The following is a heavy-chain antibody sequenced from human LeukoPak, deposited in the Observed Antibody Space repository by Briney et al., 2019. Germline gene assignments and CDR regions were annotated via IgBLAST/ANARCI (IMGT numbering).Heavy chain of an antibody. CDR2: ISYDGSNK. CDR3: ARDETPTNGYDSYDF. D-gene: IGHD5-12*01. Sequence: GGSLRLSCAASGFTFSSYAMHWVRQAPGKGLEWVAVISYDGSNKYYADSVKGRFTISRDNSKNTLYLQMNSLRAEDTAVYYCARDETPTNGYDSYDFWGQGTLVTVST. J-gene: IGHJ4*02. V-gene: IGHV3-30-3*01. CDR1: GFTFSSYA.